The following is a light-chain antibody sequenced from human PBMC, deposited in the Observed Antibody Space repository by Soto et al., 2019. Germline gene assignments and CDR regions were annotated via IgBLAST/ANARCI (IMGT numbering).Light chain of an antibody. V-gene: IGKV3-11*01. J-gene: IGKJ1*01. CDR3: QQRDNWPWT. Sequence: EILMTQSPVTLSVSPGEGATLSCRASQSVSSYLAWYQQKPGQAPRLLIYGASSRATGIPDRFSGSGSGTDFTLTISSLEPEDFAVYYCQQRDNWPWTFGQGTKVDIK. CDR1: QSVSSY. CDR2: GAS.